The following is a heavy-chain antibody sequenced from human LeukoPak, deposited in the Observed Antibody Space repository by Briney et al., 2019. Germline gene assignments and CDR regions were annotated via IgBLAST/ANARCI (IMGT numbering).Heavy chain of an antibody. CDR2: IYSGGST. D-gene: IGHD2-2*02. CDR1: GFTVSSNY. Sequence: GGSLRLSCAASGFTVSSNYMSWVRQAPGKGLEWVSVIYSGGSTYYADSVKGRFTISRDNSKNTLYLQMNSLRAEDTAVYHCASCSTSCYKGYYYYYYMDVWGKGTTVTISS. CDR3: ASCSTSCYKGYYYYYYMDV. J-gene: IGHJ6*03. V-gene: IGHV3-66*01.